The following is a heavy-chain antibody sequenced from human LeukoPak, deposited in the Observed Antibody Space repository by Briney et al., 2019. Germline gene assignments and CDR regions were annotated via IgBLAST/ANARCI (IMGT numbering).Heavy chain of an antibody. Sequence: GSLRLSCAASGFTLSSYSMHWVRQAPGKGLEWVGRIKSKTDGGTTDYAAPVKGRFTISRDDSKNTLYLQMNSLKTEDTAVYYCTTCTGSFDYWGQGTLVTVSS. D-gene: IGHD3-10*02. CDR1: GFTLSSYS. J-gene: IGHJ4*02. CDR2: IKSKTDGGTT. V-gene: IGHV3-15*01. CDR3: TTCTGSFDY.